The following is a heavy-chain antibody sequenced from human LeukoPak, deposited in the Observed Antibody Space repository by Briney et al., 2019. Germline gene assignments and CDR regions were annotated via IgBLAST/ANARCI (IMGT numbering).Heavy chain of an antibody. CDR3: GRYRYCSGGNCYGPDY. D-gene: IGHD2-15*01. Sequence: GESLKISCKGSDYRFARYYIGLVRQMPGKGLELVGIIHPGDSDTRYSPSFQGQVTISADKSISTAYPQWSSLWASDTAMYYCGRYRYCSGGNCYGPDYWGQGTLVTVSS. J-gene: IGHJ4*02. CDR1: DYRFARYY. CDR2: IHPGDSDT. V-gene: IGHV5-51*01.